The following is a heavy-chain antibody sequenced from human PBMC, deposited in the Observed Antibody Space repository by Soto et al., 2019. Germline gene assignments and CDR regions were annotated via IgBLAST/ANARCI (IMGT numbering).Heavy chain of an antibody. V-gene: IGHV1-2*04. J-gene: IGHJ4*02. CDR1: GYTFTGYY. CDR3: ARSEGRDYDFWSGLDY. D-gene: IGHD3-3*01. Sequence: QVQLVQSGAEVKKPGASVKVSCKASGYTFTGYYMHWVRQAPGQGLEWMGWINPNSGDTNYAQKFQGWVTMTRDTSISTAYMELSRLRSDDTAVYYCARSEGRDYDFWSGLDYWGQGTLVTVSS. CDR2: INPNSGDT.